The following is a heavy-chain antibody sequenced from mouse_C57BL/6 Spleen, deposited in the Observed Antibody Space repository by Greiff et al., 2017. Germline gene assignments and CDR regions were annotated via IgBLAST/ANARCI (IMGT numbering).Heavy chain of an antibody. CDR1: GFTFSDYG. Sequence: EVKLMESGGGLVKPGGSLKLSCAASGFTFSDYGMHWVRQAPEKGLEWVAYISGGSSTIYYADTVKGRFTISRDNAKNTLFLQMTSLRSEDTAMYYCARGGTTFDYWGQGTTLTVSS. D-gene: IGHD2-13*01. V-gene: IGHV5-17*01. CDR2: ISGGSSTI. J-gene: IGHJ2*01. CDR3: ARGGTTFDY.